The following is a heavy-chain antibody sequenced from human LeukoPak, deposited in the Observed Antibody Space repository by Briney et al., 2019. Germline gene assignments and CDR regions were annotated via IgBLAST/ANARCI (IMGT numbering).Heavy chain of an antibody. CDR3: ARDRGNWNYPLDY. J-gene: IGHJ4*02. CDR2: IYTSGST. CDR1: GGPISNFY. D-gene: IGHD1-7*01. V-gene: IGHV4-4*07. Sequence: KPSETLGLTCTVSGGPISNFYWRGIRPPAREGLEWVVRIYTSGSTNYNPSLKSRVTMSVDTSKNQFSLKLSSVTAADTAVYYCARDRGNWNYPLDYRGQGTLVTVSS.